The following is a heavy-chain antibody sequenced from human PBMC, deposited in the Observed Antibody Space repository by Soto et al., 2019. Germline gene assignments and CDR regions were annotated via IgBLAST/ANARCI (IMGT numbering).Heavy chain of an antibody. J-gene: IGHJ6*03. CDR1: GFTFSSYA. D-gene: IGHD1-26*01. Sequence: GGSLRLSCAASGFTFSSYAMSWVRQAPGKGLEWVSGITGSGGSTYYADSVNGRFTISRDNSKNTLYMQMNSLRAADTAVYYCAKDLLENYYYYYMDVWGKGTTVTVSS. CDR3: AKDLLENYYYYYMDV. CDR2: ITGSGGST. V-gene: IGHV3-23*01.